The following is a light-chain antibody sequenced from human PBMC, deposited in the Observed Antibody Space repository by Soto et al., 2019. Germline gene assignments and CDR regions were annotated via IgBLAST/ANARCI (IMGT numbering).Light chain of an antibody. CDR2: STS. CDR1: QSISTN. CDR3: QQYNNWPFT. J-gene: IGKJ3*01. V-gene: IGKV3-15*01. Sequence: EIVMTQSPATLSVSPGERATLSCRASQSISTNLAWYQRKPGQPPRLLIYSTSTRATGIPARFSGSGSGTEFTLTISSLQSEDFAVYYCQQYNNWPFTFGPGNKVDIK.